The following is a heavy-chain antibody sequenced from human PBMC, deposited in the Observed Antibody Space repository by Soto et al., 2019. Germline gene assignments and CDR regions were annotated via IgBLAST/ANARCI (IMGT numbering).Heavy chain of an antibody. D-gene: IGHD2-2*01. J-gene: IGHJ6*02. CDR3: ARVGGYCSSTSCYGGYYYGMDV. CDR2: INHSGST. CDR1: GGSFSGYY. Sequence: SETLSLTCAVYGGSFSGYYWSCIRQPPGKGLEWIGEINHSGSTNYNPSLKSRVTISVDTSKNQFSLKLSSVTAADTAVYYCARVGGYCSSTSCYGGYYYGMDVWGQGTTVTVS. V-gene: IGHV4-34*01.